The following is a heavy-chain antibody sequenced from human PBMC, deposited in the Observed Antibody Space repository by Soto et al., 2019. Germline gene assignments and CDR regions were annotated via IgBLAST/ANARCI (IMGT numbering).Heavy chain of an antibody. CDR1: GGSISSGNYY. V-gene: IGHV4-30-4*01. CDR2: ISYSGTT. Sequence: SETLSLTCAVYGGSISSGNYYWSWIRQPPGKGLEWIGFISYSGTTHYSASLRSRVSISVDTSKNQFSLDLSSVTAADTAVYYCATMGTPVTGLYYFDYWGQGTLVTVSS. D-gene: IGHD4-17*01. J-gene: IGHJ4*02. CDR3: ATMGTPVTGLYYFDY.